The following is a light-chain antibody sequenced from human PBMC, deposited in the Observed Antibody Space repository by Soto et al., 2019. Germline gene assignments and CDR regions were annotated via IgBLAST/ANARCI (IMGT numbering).Light chain of an antibody. CDR3: QSYDSSLSVV. CDR2: DNS. Sequence: QSVLTQPPSVSGAPGQRVTISCTGSSSNIGAGYDVHWYQQLPGTAPKLLIYDNSNRPSGVPDRFSGSKSGTSASLAITGLQADDEADYYCQSYDSSLSVVFGGGTKVTVL. V-gene: IGLV1-40*01. J-gene: IGLJ2*01. CDR1: SSNIGAGYD.